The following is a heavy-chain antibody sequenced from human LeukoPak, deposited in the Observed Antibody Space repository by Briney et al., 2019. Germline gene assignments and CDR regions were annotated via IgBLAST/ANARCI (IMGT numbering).Heavy chain of an antibody. CDR1: DDSFSSHY. V-gene: IGHV4-59*11. J-gene: IGHJ3*02. D-gene: IGHD4-17*01. CDR3: ARDLVTVTKGFDI. Sequence: TETLSLTCAVSDDSFSSHYWTWIRQPPGKGLEWIGYISYIGTTNYNPSLKSRVTISIDTSKNQFSLKLSSVTAADTAVYYCARDLVTVTKGFDIWGQGTMVSVSS. CDR2: ISYIGTT.